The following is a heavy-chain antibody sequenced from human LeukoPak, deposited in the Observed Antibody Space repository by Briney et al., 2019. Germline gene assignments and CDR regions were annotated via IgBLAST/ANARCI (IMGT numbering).Heavy chain of an antibody. D-gene: IGHD3-22*01. CDR3: ARDRPNYSGSNGHYYQRNGDH. CDR1: EFSFSIYA. J-gene: IGHJ5*02. Sequence: GGSLRLSCAASEFSFSIYAMSWVRQAPGKGLEWVSSITGSSESTDYAGSVKGRFTISRDNSKNTVYLQMKSLRAEDTAVYYCARDRPNYSGSNGHYYQRNGDHWGQGNLVTVSS. CDR2: ITGSSEST. V-gene: IGHV3-23*01.